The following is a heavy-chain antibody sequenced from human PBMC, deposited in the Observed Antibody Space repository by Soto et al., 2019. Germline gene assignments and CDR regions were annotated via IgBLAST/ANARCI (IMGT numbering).Heavy chain of an antibody. J-gene: IGHJ6*02. CDR1: GYTFTSYY. V-gene: IGHV1-46*01. CDR2: INPSGGST. D-gene: IGHD6-13*01. CDR3: ARVKIIKPGIAAAGTYYYYGMDV. Sequence: GASVKVSCKASGYTFTSYYMHWVRQAPGQGLEWMGIINPSGGSTSYAQKFQGRATMTRDTSTSTVYMELSSLRSEDTAVYYCARVKIIKPGIAAAGTYYYYGMDVWGQGTTVTVSS.